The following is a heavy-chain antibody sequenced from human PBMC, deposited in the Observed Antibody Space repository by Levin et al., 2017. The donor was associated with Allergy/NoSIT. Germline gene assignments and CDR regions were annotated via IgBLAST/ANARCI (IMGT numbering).Heavy chain of an antibody. J-gene: IGHJ3*02. V-gene: IGHV3-7*01. CDR1: GFTFSDSW. CDR2: IKEDGSEK. D-gene: IGHD3-22*01. CDR3: ARDPWVYDGTYCYGAFDI. Sequence: HPGESLKISCAASGFTFSDSWMSWVRQAPGKGLEWVANIKEDGSEKYYVDSVKGRFTISRDNAKNSLYLQLNSLRAEDTAVYYCARDPWVYDGTYCYGAFDIWGQGAMVTVSS.